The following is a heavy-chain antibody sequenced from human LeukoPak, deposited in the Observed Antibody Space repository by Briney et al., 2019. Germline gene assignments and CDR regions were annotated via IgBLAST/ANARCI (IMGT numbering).Heavy chain of an antibody. V-gene: IGHV3-7*04. J-gene: IGHJ4*02. CDR2: IKSDGSEK. CDR3: ARISRYGLDY. Sequence: PGGSLRLSCAASGFTFSGHWRSWVRQAPGKGLEWVANIKSDGSEKYNVASVKGRFTISSDNAKNSLYLQMNSLRPEDTAVYYCARISRYGLDYWGQGTLVTVSS. D-gene: IGHD3-16*01. CDR1: GFTFSGHW.